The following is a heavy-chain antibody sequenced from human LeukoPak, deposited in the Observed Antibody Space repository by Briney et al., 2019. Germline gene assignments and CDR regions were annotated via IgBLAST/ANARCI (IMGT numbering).Heavy chain of an antibody. CDR1: GFTFSSYA. CDR3: AKDQASPFDWLLSY. V-gene: IGHV3-23*01. CDR2: ISGSGGST. D-gene: IGHD3-9*01. Sequence: GSLRLSCAASGFTFSSYAMSWARQAPGKGLEWVSAISGSGGSTYYADSVKGRFTISRDNSKNTLYLQMNSLRAEDTAVYYCAKDQASPFDWLLSYWGQGTLVTVSS. J-gene: IGHJ4*02.